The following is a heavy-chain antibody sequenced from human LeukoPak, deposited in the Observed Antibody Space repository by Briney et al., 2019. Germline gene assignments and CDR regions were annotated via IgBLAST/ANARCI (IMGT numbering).Heavy chain of an antibody. J-gene: IGHJ4*02. CDR3: AKDRAQQLVLDF. V-gene: IGHV3-23*01. D-gene: IGHD6-13*01. CDR1: GFTFSSYA. CDR2: IIGSGSST. Sequence: GGSLRLSCAASGFTFSSYAMSWVRQAPGKGLEWVSAIIGSGSSTYYADSVKGRFTVSRDNSKNTLFLQMNSLRAEDTAVYYCAKDRAQQLVLDFWGQGTLVTISS.